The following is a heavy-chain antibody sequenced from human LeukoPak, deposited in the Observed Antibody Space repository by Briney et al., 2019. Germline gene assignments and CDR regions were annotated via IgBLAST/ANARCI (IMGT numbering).Heavy chain of an antibody. CDR1: GLTFSSYA. CDR3: AKDRGKYRSGWYRPFDY. Sequence: GGSLRLSCAASGLTFSSYAMSWVRQAPGKGLEWVSAISGSGGSTYYADSVKGRFTISRDNSKNTLYLQMNSLRAEDTAVYYCAKDRGKYRSGWYRPFDYGGRGTLATVSS. J-gene: IGHJ4*02. V-gene: IGHV3-23*01. CDR2: ISGSGGST. D-gene: IGHD6-19*01.